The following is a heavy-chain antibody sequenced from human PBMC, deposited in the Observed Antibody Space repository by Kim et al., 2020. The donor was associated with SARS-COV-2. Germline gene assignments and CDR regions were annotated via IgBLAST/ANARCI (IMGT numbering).Heavy chain of an antibody. CDR2: ISYDGSNK. V-gene: IGHV3-30*18. Sequence: GGSLRLSCAASGFTFSSYGMHWVRQAPGKGLEWVAVISYDGSNKYYADSVKGRFTISRDNSKNTLYLQMNSLRAEDTAVYYCAKVRREAGYPRFKYSSSSGGFDYWGQGTLVTVSS. CDR1: GFTFSSYG. CDR3: AKVRREAGYPRFKYSSSSGGFDY. D-gene: IGHD6-6*01. J-gene: IGHJ4*02.